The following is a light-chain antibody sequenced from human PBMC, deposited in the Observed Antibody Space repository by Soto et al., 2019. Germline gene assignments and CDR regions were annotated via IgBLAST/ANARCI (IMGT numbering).Light chain of an antibody. V-gene: IGKV3-15*01. CDR3: QQYNSWPYT. CDR2: NTF. J-gene: IGKJ2*01. CDR1: QSVSSN. Sequence: EIVMTQSPATLSVFPGERATLSCRASQSVSSNLVWYQQKPGQAPKLLIYNTFTRATGIPVRFSGSGSGTEFTLTISSLQSEDLAVYYCQQYNSWPYTFGQGTKLE.